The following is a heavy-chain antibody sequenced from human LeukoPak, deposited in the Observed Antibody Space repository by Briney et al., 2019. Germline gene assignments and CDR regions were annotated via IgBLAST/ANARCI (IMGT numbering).Heavy chain of an antibody. CDR2: ISFDGNNE. CDR3: VRGGDSSPPPNFYYYYFDV. CDR1: GFTFSSYA. J-gene: IGHJ6*03. D-gene: IGHD3-22*01. V-gene: IGHV3-30-3*01. Sequence: PGGSLRLSCAASGFTFSSYAMHWVRQAPGKGLEWVAIISFDGNNEYYADSVKGRFTISRDNSRNTLYLDIKSLRPEDTALYHCVRGGDSSPPPNFYYYYFDVWGKGTRVTVSS.